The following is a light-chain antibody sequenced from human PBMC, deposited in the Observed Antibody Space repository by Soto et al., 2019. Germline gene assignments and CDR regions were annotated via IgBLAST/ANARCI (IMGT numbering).Light chain of an antibody. CDR1: SSNIGSNT. V-gene: IGLV1-44*01. CDR3: AAWDDSLNGVV. J-gene: IGLJ2*01. CDR2: SNN. Sequence: QSVLTQPPSASGTPGQRVTISCSGSSSNIGSNTGNWYQQLPGTAPKLLIYSNNQRPSGVPDRVSGSKSGTSASLAISGLQSEDEADYDCAAWDDSLNGVVFGGGTKLTVL.